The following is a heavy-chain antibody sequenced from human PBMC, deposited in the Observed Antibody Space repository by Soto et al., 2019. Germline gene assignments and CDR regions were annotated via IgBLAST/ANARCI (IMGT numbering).Heavy chain of an antibody. CDR1: GDSVSSTSAA. V-gene: IGHV6-1*01. CDR3: SRRLKLGADYYGMDV. Sequence: PSQTLSLTCAISGDSVSSTSAAWNWIRQSPSRGLEWLRRTFYRSKWYYDYAVSVKSRITINPDTSKNQFSLQLNSVTPEDTAVYYCSRRLKLGADYYGMDVWGQGTTVPSP. J-gene: IGHJ6*02. CDR2: TFYRSKWYY. D-gene: IGHD1-26*01.